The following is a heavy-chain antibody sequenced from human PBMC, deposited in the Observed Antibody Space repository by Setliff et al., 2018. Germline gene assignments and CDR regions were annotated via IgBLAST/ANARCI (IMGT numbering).Heavy chain of an antibody. CDR1: GFTFSSLW. Sequence: PGGSLRLSCSASGFTFSSLWMAWVRQAPGKGLEWVANINQGGSDQFYVESVKGRFTISRDNAKNSLYLQMNSLKTEDTAVYYCARDTRDKHDSSGYYLSLDSWGQGSLVTAPQ. D-gene: IGHD3-22*01. V-gene: IGHV3-7*03. CDR3: ARDTRDKHDSSGYYLSLDS. CDR2: INQGGSDQ. J-gene: IGHJ4*02.